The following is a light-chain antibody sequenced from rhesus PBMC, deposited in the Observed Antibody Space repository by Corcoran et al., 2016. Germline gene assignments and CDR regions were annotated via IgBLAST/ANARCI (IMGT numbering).Light chain of an antibody. Sequence: ETVVTQSPATLSLSPGEIATLSCRASQSVGNYLAWYHQKPGQAPRLLIFGASSRATGIPDRFSCSGSGTDFTLTISSLEPEDVGVYYCLQSSDFFTFGPGTKLDIK. V-gene: IGKV3-24*04. CDR3: LQSSDFFT. CDR2: GAS. CDR1: QSVGNY. J-gene: IGKJ3*01.